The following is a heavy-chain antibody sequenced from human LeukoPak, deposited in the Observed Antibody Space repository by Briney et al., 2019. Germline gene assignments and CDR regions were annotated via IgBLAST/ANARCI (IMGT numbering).Heavy chain of an antibody. CDR1: AASISSYF. V-gene: IGHV4-59*08. J-gene: IGHJ6*02. CDR2: IYDSGST. Sequence: SETLSLTCSVSAASISSYFWSWIRQPPGKGLEWIGYIYDSGSTNYNPSLKSRVTISVDTSKDHFSLRLSSVTAADTAVYYCARQMFLGGMDVWGQGTTVTVSS. D-gene: IGHD2/OR15-2a*01. CDR3: ARQMFLGGMDV.